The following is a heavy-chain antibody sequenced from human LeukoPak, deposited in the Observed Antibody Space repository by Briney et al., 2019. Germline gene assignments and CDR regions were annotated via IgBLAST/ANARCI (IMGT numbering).Heavy chain of an antibody. V-gene: IGHV4-61*02. CDR2: IYTSGST. CDR1: GDSISSGSYY. D-gene: IGHD3-10*01. CDR3: ARVTVLLWFGELGTSGWFDP. Sequence: SQTLSLTCTVSGDSISSGSYYWSWIRQPAGKGLEWIGRIYTSGSTNYNPSLKSRVTISVDTSKNQFSLKLSSVTAADTAVYYCARVTVLLWFGELGTSGWFDPWGQGTLVTASS. J-gene: IGHJ5*02.